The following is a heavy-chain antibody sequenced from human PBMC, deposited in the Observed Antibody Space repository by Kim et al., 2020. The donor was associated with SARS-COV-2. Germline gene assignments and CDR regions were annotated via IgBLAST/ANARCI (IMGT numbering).Heavy chain of an antibody. CDR3: ARDGDSSGYYFRYFDY. V-gene: IGHV3-33*05. J-gene: IGHJ4*02. CDR1: GFTFSSYG. CDR2: ISYDGSNK. Sequence: GGSLRLSCAASGFTFSSYGMHWVRQAPGKGLEWVAVISYDGSNKYYADSVKGRFTISRDNSKNTLYLQMNSLRAEDTAVYYCARDGDSSGYYFRYFDYWGQGTLVTVSS. D-gene: IGHD3-22*01.